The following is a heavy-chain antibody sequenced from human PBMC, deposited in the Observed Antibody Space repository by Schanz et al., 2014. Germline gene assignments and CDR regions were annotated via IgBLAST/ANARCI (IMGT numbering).Heavy chain of an antibody. Sequence: EVQLAESGGSLVKPGGSLRLSCAASGFTFRNYKMIWVRQAPGKGLEWVSSISSTSTYINYADSVKSRFTISRDNAKNSLHLQMNSLRAEDTAVYYCVREGSSSPDCCYYNGMDVWGQGTTVTVSS. CDR2: ISSTSTYI. D-gene: IGHD6-6*01. CDR3: VREGSSSPDCCYYNGMDV. J-gene: IGHJ6*02. CDR1: GFTFRNYK. V-gene: IGHV3-21*01.